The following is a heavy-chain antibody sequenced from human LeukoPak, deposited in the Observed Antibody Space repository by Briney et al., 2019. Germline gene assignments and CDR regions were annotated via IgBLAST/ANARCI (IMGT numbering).Heavy chain of an antibody. CDR3: ARDRDIVVVPAAIGALEY. D-gene: IGHD2-2*02. V-gene: IGHV3-33*01. CDR1: GFTFSSYG. J-gene: IGHJ4*02. Sequence: PGRSLRLSCAASGFTFSSYGMHWVRQAPGKGLEWVAVIWYDGSNKYYADSVKGRFTISRDNSKNTLYLQMNSLRAEDTAVYYCARDRDIVVVPAAIGALEYWGQGTLVTVSS. CDR2: IWYDGSNK.